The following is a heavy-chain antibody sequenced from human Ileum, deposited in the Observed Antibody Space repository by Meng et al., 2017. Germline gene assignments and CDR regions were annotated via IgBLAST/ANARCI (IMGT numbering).Heavy chain of an antibody. CDR3: VRHGGKYFDS. J-gene: IGHJ4*02. CDR2: IYLAGSP. Sequence: QVQLQESGPGLVEPSGTLSLTCTGSGVSISSIFYWSLVRQSPGKGLEWIGQIYLAGSPNYNPSLESRVTISVDKSKNQFSLRLTSVTAADTAIFYCVRHGGKYFDSWGQGTLVTVSS. CDR1: GVSISSIFY. D-gene: IGHD2-15*01. V-gene: IGHV4-4*02.